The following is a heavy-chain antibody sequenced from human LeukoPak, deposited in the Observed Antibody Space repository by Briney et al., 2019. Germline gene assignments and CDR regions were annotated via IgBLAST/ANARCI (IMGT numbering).Heavy chain of an antibody. CDR1: GYSFTSNR. V-gene: IGHV5-51*01. CDR3: ARHVDIGGLLDY. J-gene: IGHJ4*02. D-gene: IGHD2-2*03. CDR2: IYPGDSER. Sequence: ISCNASGYSFTSNRIVCLGGLPSNKLKRMGIIYPGDSERRYSPPFQGQVTFSVDKSTNTAFLQWSSLKASDTAMYFCARHVDIGGLLDYWGQGTLVTVSS.